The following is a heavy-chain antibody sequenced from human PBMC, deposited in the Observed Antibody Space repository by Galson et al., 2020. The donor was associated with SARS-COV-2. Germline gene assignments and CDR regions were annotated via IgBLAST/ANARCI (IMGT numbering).Heavy chain of an antibody. Sequence: GESLKISCAASGFTFDDYTMHWVRQAPGKGLEWVSLISWDGGSTYYADSVKGRFTISRDNSKNSLYLQMNSLRTEDTALYYCAKDNVGYNWNYVDYWGQGTLVTVSS. CDR2: ISWDGGST. CDR3: AKDNVGYNWNYVDY. CDR1: GFTFDDYT. J-gene: IGHJ4*02. V-gene: IGHV3-43*01. D-gene: IGHD1-20*01.